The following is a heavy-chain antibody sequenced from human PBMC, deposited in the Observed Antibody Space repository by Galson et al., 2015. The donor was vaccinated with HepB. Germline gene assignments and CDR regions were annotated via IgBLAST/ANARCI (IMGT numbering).Heavy chain of an antibody. CDR3: TRGVSFDY. J-gene: IGHJ4*02. CDR2: ISYDGSNK. Sequence: FLRLSCAASGFTFSSYAMHWVRQAPGKGLEWVAVISYDGSNKYYADSVKGRFTISRDNSKNTLYLQMSSLRAEDTAVYYCTRGVSFDYWGQGTLVTVSS. D-gene: IGHD3-16*01. V-gene: IGHV3-30-3*01. CDR1: GFTFSSYA.